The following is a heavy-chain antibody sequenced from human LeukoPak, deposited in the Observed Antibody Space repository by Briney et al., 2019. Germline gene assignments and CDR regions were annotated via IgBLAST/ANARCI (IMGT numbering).Heavy chain of an antibody. CDR2: IYYNGNT. J-gene: IGHJ4*02. V-gene: IGHV4-59*01. CDR3: ARGLLVGNTGYYFDY. D-gene: IGHD1-26*01. Sequence: SETLSLTCTVSGGSISGYYWTWIRQPPGKGLEWIGYIYYNGNTNYHPSLRSRVTLSVDTSKRQFSLKLSSVTAADTAVYYCARGLLVGNTGYYFDYWGQGTLVTVSS. CDR1: GGSISGYY.